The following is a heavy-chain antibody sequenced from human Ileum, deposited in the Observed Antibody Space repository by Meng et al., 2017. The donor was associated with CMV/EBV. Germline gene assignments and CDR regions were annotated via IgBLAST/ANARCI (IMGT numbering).Heavy chain of an antibody. D-gene: IGHD3-10*01. J-gene: IGHJ4*02. CDR2: ISYDGSNK. Sequence: SGFTFSSYAMHWVRQAPGKGLEWVAVISYDGSNKYYADSVKGRFTISRDNSKSTLYLQMNSLKVEDTALYYCARDRGDGWYLPHEYWGQGTLVTVSS. V-gene: IGHV3-30-3*01. CDR1: GFTFSSYA. CDR3: ARDRGDGWYLPHEY.